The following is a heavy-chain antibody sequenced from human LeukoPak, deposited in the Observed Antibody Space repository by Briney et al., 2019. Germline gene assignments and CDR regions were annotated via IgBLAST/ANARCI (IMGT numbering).Heavy chain of an antibody. J-gene: IGHJ4*02. CDR3: TRHRWGKYYFDY. V-gene: IGHV3-11*01. D-gene: IGHD7-27*01. Sequence: PGGSLRLSCAPSGFPFSDFYMSWIRQAPGKVLEWVSYISSSATTIYYADSVEGRFTISRDNAKNSLHLQMNNLRAEDPGMYYCTRHRWGKYYFDYWGQGTLVTVSS. CDR1: GFPFSDFY. CDR2: ISSSATTI.